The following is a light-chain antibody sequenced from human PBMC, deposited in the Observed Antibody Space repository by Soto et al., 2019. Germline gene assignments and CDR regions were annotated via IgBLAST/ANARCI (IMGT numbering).Light chain of an antibody. V-gene: IGLV2-11*01. J-gene: IGLJ1*01. CDR2: DVT. CDR3: CSYAGTYTFYV. Sequence: QSALTQPRSVSVSPGQSVTISCTGTSSDVGGYDYVSWYQQHPGKAPKLMIYDVTKRPSGVPDRFSGSRSGNTASLTISGLQAEDDADYYCCSYAGTYTFYVFGTGTKLTVL. CDR1: SSDVGGYDY.